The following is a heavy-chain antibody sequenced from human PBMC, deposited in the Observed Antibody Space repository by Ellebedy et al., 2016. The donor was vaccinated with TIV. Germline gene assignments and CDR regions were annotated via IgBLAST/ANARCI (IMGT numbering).Heavy chain of an antibody. CDR2: ISSDGHAK. J-gene: IGHJ3*02. CDR3: ARDMSWDYGGNSDAFDI. Sequence: GESLKISCAASGFTFTYFGMHWVRQTPGKGLQWVALISSDGHAKSYADSVKGRFTISRDNSKNTLYLQMNSLRAEDTAVYYCARDMSWDYGGNSDAFDIWGQGTMVTVSS. D-gene: IGHD4-23*01. CDR1: GFTFTYFG. V-gene: IGHV3-30*03.